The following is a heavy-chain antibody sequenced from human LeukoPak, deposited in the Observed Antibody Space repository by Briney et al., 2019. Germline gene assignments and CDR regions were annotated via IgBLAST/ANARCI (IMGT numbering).Heavy chain of an antibody. J-gene: IGHJ4*02. CDR1: GGSISSSSYY. Sequence: SETLSLTCTVSGGSISSSSYYWGWIRQPPGKGLEWIGSIYYSGSTYYNPSLKSRVTISVDTSKNQFSLKLSSVTAADTAVYYCARAVEYSGEDYFDYWGQGTLVTVSS. CDR3: ARAVEYSGEDYFDY. V-gene: IGHV4-39*07. CDR2: IYYSGST. D-gene: IGHD2-8*02.